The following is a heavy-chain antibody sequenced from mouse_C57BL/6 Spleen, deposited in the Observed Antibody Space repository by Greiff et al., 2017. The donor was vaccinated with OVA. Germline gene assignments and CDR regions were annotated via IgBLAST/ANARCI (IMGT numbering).Heavy chain of an antibody. CDR2: IYPGDGDT. Sequence: VQLQQSGAELVKPGASVKISCKASGYAFSSSWMHWVKQRPGKGLEWIGQIYPGDGDTNYNGKFKGKATLTADKSSSTAYMQLSSLTSEDSAVYFCARGVITTVVANFDYWGQGTTLTVSS. J-gene: IGHJ2*01. CDR3: ARGVITTVVANFDY. V-gene: IGHV1-80*01. CDR1: GYAFSSSW. D-gene: IGHD1-1*01.